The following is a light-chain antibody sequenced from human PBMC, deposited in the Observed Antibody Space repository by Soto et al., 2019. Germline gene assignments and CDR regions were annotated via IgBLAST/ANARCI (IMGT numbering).Light chain of an antibody. CDR1: KLGDNY. J-gene: IGLJ2*01. Sequence: SYELTQPPSVSVSPGQTASITCSGDKLGDNYASWYQQKPGQSPVLVIYQDSRRPSGIPERFSGSNSGNTATLTISGTQAMDEADYYCQAWDNNTAVFGGGTKLTVL. CDR3: QAWDNNTAV. CDR2: QDS. V-gene: IGLV3-1*01.